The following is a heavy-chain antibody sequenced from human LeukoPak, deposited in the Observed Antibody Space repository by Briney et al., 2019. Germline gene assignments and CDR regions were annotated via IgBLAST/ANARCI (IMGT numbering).Heavy chain of an antibody. Sequence: TSETLSLTCALSGYSICTGYYWGWIRQPPGKGLEWIASIYQIGSAYYNPSLKSRVTISIDRSKNQFSLSLSSVTAADTAVYYCVREGSGSYYSWFDPWGPGILVTVSS. D-gene: IGHD3-10*01. V-gene: IGHV4-38-2*02. CDR1: GYSICTGYY. CDR2: IYQIGSA. CDR3: VREGSGSYYSWFDP. J-gene: IGHJ5*02.